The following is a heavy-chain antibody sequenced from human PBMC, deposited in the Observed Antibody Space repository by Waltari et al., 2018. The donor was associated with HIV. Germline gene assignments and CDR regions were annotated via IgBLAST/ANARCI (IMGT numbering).Heavy chain of an antibody. Sequence: QLQLQESGPGLVKPSETLSLTCTVSGGSISSSSYYWGWLRQPPGKGLAWIGSIYYSGSTYYNPSLKSRVTISVDTSKNQFSLKLSSVTAADTAVYYCARDHGYQLSLQLYYYYYGMDVWGQGTTVTVSS. V-gene: IGHV4-39*07. CDR3: ARDHGYQLSLQLYYYYYGMDV. CDR1: GGSISSSSYY. D-gene: IGHD2-2*01. CDR2: IYYSGST. J-gene: IGHJ6*02.